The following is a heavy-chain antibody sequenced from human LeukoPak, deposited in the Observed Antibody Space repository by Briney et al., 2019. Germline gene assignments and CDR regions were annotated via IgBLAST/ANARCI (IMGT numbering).Heavy chain of an antibody. CDR1: GYTFTGYY. D-gene: IGHD3-22*01. J-gene: IGHJ4*02. CDR3: ASPQSSGYELGY. CDR2: INAGNGNT. V-gene: IGHV1-3*01. Sequence: ASVKVSCKASGYTFTGYYMHWVRQAPGQGLEWMGWINAGNGNTKYSQKFQGRVTITRDTSASTAYMELSSLRSEDTAVYYCASPQSSGYELGYWGQGTLVTVSS.